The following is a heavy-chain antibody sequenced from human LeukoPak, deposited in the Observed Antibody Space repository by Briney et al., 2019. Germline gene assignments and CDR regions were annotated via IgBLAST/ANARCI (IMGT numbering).Heavy chain of an antibody. CDR2: INPDGGST. Sequence: ASVKVSCKTSGYTFTSYWIQWVRQAPGQGLEWMGLINPDGGSTAYAHRFQGRVIMTRDTSTSTAYMDLSSLRSEDTAVYYCARAENGYGDYLDYWGQGTLVTVSS. V-gene: IGHV1-46*01. CDR1: GYTFTSYW. CDR3: ARAENGYGDYLDY. D-gene: IGHD4-17*01. J-gene: IGHJ4*02.